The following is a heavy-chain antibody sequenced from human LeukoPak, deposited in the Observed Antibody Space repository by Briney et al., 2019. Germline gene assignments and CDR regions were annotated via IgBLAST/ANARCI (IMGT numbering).Heavy chain of an antibody. J-gene: IGHJ4*02. CDR3: ASSSDPYYDFWSGYEY. V-gene: IGHV3-30-3*01. D-gene: IGHD3-3*01. Sequence: GGSLRLSCAASGFTFSSYAMHWVRQAPGKGLEWVAVISYDGSNKYYADSVKGRFTISRDNSKNTLYLQMNSLRAEDTAVYYCASSSDPYYDFWSGYEYWGQGILVTVSS. CDR1: GFTFSSYA. CDR2: ISYDGSNK.